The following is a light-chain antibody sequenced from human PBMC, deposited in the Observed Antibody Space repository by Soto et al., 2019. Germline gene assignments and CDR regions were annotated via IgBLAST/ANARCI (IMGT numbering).Light chain of an antibody. CDR3: QHYGSSRT. V-gene: IGKV3-20*01. CDR1: QSIRSSY. J-gene: IGKJ1*01. Sequence: EIVLTQSPGTLSLSPGERATLSCRASQSIRSSYLAWYQQKPGQAPRLLIYGASTRATGIPDGFSGSGSGTDFTLTISRLEPEDFAVYYCQHYGSSRTFGQGTKVDIK. CDR2: GAS.